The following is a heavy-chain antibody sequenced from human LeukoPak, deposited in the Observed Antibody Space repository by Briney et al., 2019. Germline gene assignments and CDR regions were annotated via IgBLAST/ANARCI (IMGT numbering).Heavy chain of an antibody. J-gene: IGHJ4*02. Sequence: PGGSLRLSCAASGFTFSSYWMSWVRHAPGKGLEWVANINQDGSGKYYVDSVKGRFTISRDNAKNSLYLQMNSLRAEDTAVYYCAREATTFGGVIVHPHFDYWGQGTLVTVSS. CDR2: INQDGSGK. CDR3: AREATTFGGVIVHPHFDY. CDR1: GFTFSSYW. D-gene: IGHD3-16*02. V-gene: IGHV3-7*01.